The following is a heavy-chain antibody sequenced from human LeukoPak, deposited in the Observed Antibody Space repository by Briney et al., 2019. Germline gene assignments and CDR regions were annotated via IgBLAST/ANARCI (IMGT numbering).Heavy chain of an antibody. Sequence: GGSLRLSCAASGFTFSNYAMSWVRQAPGGGLEWVSAISGSGDTTFHADSVKGRVTTSRDNSKNTLSLQMSGLRGEDSAVYVCAKDTPAWWYRRAHTNLWGTGTPVTVSS. V-gene: IGHV3-23*01. CDR1: GFTFSNYA. CDR2: ISGSGDTT. J-gene: IGHJ6*04. D-gene: IGHD2-15*01. CDR3: AKDTPAWWYRRAHTNL.